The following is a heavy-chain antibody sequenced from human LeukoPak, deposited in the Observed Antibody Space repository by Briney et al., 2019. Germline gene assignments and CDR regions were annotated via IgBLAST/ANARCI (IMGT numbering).Heavy chain of an antibody. CDR3: ARVGYDYVWGSYTPNYYFDY. Sequence: ASVKVSCKASGYTVTSYGISWVRQAPGQGLEGMGWLSAYNGDTNYAQKLQGRVTMTTDTSTSTAYMELRSLRSDDTAVYYCARVGYDYVWGSYTPNYYFDYWGQGTLVIVSS. CDR2: LSAYNGDT. D-gene: IGHD3-16*01. J-gene: IGHJ4*02. V-gene: IGHV1-18*01. CDR1: GYTVTSYG.